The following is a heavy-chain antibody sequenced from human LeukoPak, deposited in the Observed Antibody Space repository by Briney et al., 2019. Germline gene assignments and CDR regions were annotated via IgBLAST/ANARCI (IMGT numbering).Heavy chain of an antibody. CDR3: AKEPDSGYHSEGPKN. Sequence: GGSLRLSCAASGFVLSDYGMHWVRQAPGKGLEWVAFVRNDGGNEYYVGSVKGRFTISRDKSKNTLYLQMNSLRAEDTAVYSCAKEPDSGYHSEGPKNWGLGTLVTVSS. CDR2: VRNDGGNE. D-gene: IGHD5-12*01. J-gene: IGHJ4*02. CDR1: GFVLSDYG. V-gene: IGHV3-30*02.